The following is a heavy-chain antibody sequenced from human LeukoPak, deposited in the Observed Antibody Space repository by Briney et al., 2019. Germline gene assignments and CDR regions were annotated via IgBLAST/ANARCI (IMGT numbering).Heavy chain of an antibody. CDR3: ARDHYYDFWSGYDY. J-gene: IGHJ4*02. Sequence: GGSLRLSCAASGFTFSSYAMSWVRQAPGKGLEWVSAISGSGGSTYYADSVKGRFTISRDNSKNTLYLQMNSLRAEDTAVYYCARDHYYDFWSGYDYWGQGTLVTVSS. V-gene: IGHV3-23*01. CDR2: ISGSGGST. D-gene: IGHD3-3*01. CDR1: GFTFSSYA.